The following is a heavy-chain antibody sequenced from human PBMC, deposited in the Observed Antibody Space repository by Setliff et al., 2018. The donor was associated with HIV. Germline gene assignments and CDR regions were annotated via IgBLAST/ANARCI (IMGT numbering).Heavy chain of an antibody. D-gene: IGHD6-13*01. J-gene: IGHJ5*02. CDR3: ARGDHRIIAAAGSGWFDP. V-gene: IGHV1-8*02. Sequence: ASVKVSCKASGYTFTSYDINWVRQATGQGLEWMGWMNPNSGNTGYAQKFQGRVTMTRKISISTAYMELSSLRSEDTAVYYCARGDHRIIAAAGSGWFDPWGQGTLVTV. CDR2: MNPNSGNT. CDR1: GYTFTSYD.